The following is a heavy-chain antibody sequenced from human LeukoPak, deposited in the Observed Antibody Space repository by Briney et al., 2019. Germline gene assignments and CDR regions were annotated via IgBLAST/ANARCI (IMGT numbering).Heavy chain of an antibody. CDR2: ISSSDNTI. Sequence: GGSLRLSCAASGFAFSDYSMNWVRQAPGKGLEWVSYISSSDNTIHYADSVKGRFTISRDNAKNSLYLQMNSLRDEDTAVYYCAREDYNPPRAMDVWGQGTTVTVSS. D-gene: IGHD3-10*01. CDR1: GFAFSDYS. J-gene: IGHJ6*02. V-gene: IGHV3-48*02. CDR3: AREDYNPPRAMDV.